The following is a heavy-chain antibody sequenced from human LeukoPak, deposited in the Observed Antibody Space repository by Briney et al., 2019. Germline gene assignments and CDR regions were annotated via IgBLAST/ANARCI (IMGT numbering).Heavy chain of an antibody. CDR1: GGSFSGYY. V-gene: IGHV4-34*01. CDR3: ARGRLDLRFWSGYHTPWFDP. Sequence: PSETLSLTCAVYGGSFSGYYWSWIRQPPGKGLEWIGEINHSGSTNYNPSLKSRVTISVDTSKNQFSLKLSSVTAADTAVYYCARGRLDLRFWSGYHTPWFDPWGQGTLVTVSS. D-gene: IGHD3-3*02. J-gene: IGHJ5*02. CDR2: INHSGST.